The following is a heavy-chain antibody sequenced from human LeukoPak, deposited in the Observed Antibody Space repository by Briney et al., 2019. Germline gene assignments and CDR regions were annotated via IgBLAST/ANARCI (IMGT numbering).Heavy chain of an antibody. CDR2: INHSGST. J-gene: IGHJ4*02. V-gene: IGHV4-34*01. CDR3: ATRPRYCSSTSCYLGYFDY. CDR1: GGSFSGYY. D-gene: IGHD2-2*01. Sequence: PSETLSLTCAVYGGSFSGYYWSWIRRPPGKGLEWIGEINHSGSTNYNPSLKSRVTISVDTSKNQFSLKLSSVTAADTAVYYCATRPRYCSSTSCYLGYFDYWGQGTLVTVSS.